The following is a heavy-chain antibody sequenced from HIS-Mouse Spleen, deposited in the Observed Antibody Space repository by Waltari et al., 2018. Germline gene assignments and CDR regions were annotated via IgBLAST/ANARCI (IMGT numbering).Heavy chain of an antibody. CDR1: GGPISRSSSH. D-gene: IGHD6-13*01. CDR3: AREIPYSSSWYDWYFDL. J-gene: IGHJ2*01. V-gene: IGHV4-39*07. CDR2: IYYSGST. Sequence: QLQLQESGPGLVKPSETLSLTCTVSGGPISRSSSHWGWIRQPPGKGLEWIGSIYYSGSTYYNPSLKSRVTISVDTSKNQFSLKLSSVTAADTAVHYCAREIPYSSSWYDWYFDLWGRGTLVTVSS.